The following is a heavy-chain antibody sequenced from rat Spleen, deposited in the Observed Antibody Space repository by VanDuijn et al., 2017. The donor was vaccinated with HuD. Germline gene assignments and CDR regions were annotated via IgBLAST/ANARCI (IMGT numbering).Heavy chain of an antibody. CDR3: ARVGTRVSRFAY. D-gene: IGHD1-4*01. V-gene: IGHV5-29*01. Sequence: EVQLVESGGGLVQPGRSLKLSCAASGFTFSDYYMAWVRQAPTKGLEWVATISYDGSSTHYRDSVKGRFTISRDNARGTLYLQMDSLRSEDTATYYCARVGTRVSRFAYWGQGTLVTVSS. CDR1: GFTFSDYY. CDR2: ISYDGSST. J-gene: IGHJ3*01.